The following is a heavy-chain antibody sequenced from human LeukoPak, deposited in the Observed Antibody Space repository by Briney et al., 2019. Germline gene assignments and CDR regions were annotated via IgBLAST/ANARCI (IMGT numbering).Heavy chain of an antibody. CDR3: ARHRLPRIYYDSSGYYHGAFDI. D-gene: IGHD3-22*01. CDR1: GHTFSNYG. CDR2: ISTYNGYT. Sequence: GASVKVSCKASGHTFSNYGINWVRQAPGQGLEWMGWISTYNGYTNYAQKLQGRVTMTTDTSTSTAYMELRSLNSDDTAVYYCARHRLPRIYYDSSGYYHGAFDIWGQGTMVTVSS. V-gene: IGHV1-18*01. J-gene: IGHJ3*02.